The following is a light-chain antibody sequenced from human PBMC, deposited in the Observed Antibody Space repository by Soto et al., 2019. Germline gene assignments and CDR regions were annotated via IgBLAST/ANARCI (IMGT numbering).Light chain of an antibody. Sequence: EIVVTQSPDTLSLSPGESATLYCRTSHNVVENYLAWYQQKPGQPPRPLIYGISARAPGIPDRFSGSGSGTEFTLTIIRLEPDDVAVFFCQQYGASPCVFGQGTRLEIK. CDR3: QQYGASPCV. CDR2: GIS. V-gene: IGKV3-20*01. J-gene: IGKJ2*01. CDR1: HNVVENY.